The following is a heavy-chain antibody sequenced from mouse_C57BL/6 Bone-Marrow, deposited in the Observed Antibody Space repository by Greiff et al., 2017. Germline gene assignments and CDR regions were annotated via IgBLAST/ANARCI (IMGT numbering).Heavy chain of an antibody. D-gene: IGHD2-5*01. J-gene: IGHJ1*03. Sequence: EVKLQESGPELVKPGASVKISCKASGYSFTDYNMNWVKQSNGKSLEWIGVINPNYGTTSYNQKFKGKATLTVDQSSSTAYMQLNSLTSEDSAVYYCARLAAYYSNFLYWYFDVWGTGTTVTVSS. V-gene: IGHV1-39*01. CDR2: INPNYGTT. CDR3: ARLAAYYSNFLYWYFDV. CDR1: GYSFTDYN.